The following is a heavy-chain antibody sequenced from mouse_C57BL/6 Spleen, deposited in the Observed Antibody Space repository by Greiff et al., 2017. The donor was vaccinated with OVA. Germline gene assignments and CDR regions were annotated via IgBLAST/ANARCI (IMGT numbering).Heavy chain of an antibody. CDR3: ARRGKRGNYYFDY. V-gene: IGHV1-26*01. Sequence: EVQLQQSGPELVKPGASVKISCKASGYTFTDYYMNWVKQSHGKSLEWIGDINPNNGGTSYNQKFKGKATLTVDKSSSTAYMELRSLTSEDSAVYYCARRGKRGNYYFDYWGQGTTLTVSS. CDR2: INPNNGGT. J-gene: IGHJ2*01. CDR1: GYTFTDYY.